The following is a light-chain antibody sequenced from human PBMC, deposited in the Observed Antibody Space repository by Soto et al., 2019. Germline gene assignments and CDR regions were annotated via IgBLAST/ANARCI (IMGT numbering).Light chain of an antibody. CDR1: QTVRNNY. J-gene: IGKJ4*01. Sequence: EFVLTQSPGTLSLSPGERATLSCRASQTVRNNYLAWYQQKPGQAPRLLIYDASSRATDIPDRFSGGGSGTDFTLTISRLEPEDFAVYYCQQFSSYPLNFGGGTKV. V-gene: IGKV3-20*01. CDR3: QQFSSYPLN. CDR2: DAS.